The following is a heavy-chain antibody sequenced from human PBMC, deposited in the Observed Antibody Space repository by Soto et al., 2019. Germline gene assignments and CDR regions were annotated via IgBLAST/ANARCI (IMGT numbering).Heavy chain of an antibody. CDR3: AKDIYGDSGSYYYGMDV. Sequence: GESLKISCAASGFTFDDYAMHWVRQAPGKGLEWVSLISGDGGSTYYADSVKGRFTISRDNSKNSLYLQMNSLRTEDTALYYCAKDIYGDSGSYYYGMDVWGQGTTVTVSS. D-gene: IGHD1-26*01. CDR2: ISGDGGST. J-gene: IGHJ6*02. V-gene: IGHV3-43*02. CDR1: GFTFDDYA.